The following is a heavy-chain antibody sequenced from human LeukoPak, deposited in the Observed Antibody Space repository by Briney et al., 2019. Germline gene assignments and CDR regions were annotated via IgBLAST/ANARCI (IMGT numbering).Heavy chain of an antibody. CDR2: AWSDGKYK. V-gene: IGHV3-33*06. D-gene: IGHD6-19*01. CDR1: GFTFSIYG. Sequence: PGMSLTLSCAASGFTFSIYGIHWVRQAPGKGLEWVAVAWSDGKYKYYGDSVKGRFTISKDNSNNTLYLQMNSLRAEDTAVYYCAKDLGHCSACDSWGQGTRVTVSS. J-gene: IGHJ4*02. CDR3: AKDLGHCSACDS.